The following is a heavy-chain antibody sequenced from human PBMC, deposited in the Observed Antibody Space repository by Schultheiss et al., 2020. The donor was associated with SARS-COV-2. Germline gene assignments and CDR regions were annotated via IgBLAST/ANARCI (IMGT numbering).Heavy chain of an antibody. CDR3: AGSVFGVVKYFDY. J-gene: IGHJ4*02. Sequence: SETLSLTCTVSGGSISSSSYYWSWIRQPPGKGLEWIGYIYYSGSTNYNPSLKSRVTISVDTSKNQFSLKLSSVTAADTAVYYCAGSVFGVVKYFDYWGQGTLVTVSS. D-gene: IGHD3-3*01. CDR1: GGSISSSSYY. CDR2: IYYSGST. V-gene: IGHV4-61*05.